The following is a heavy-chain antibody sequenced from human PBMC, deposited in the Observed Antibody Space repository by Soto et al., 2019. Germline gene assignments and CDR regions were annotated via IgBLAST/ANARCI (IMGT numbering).Heavy chain of an antibody. J-gene: IGHJ6*03. D-gene: IGHD3-3*01. CDR3: ARDRGSGYRDRWSLGNYYMDV. CDR2: INPNSGGT. Sequence: ASVKVSCKASGYTFTGYYMHWVRQAPGQGLEWMGWINPNSGGTNYAQKFQGWVTMTRDTSISTAYMELSRLRSDDTAVYYCARDRGSGYRDRWSLGNYYMDVWGKGTTVTVSS. CDR1: GYTFTGYY. V-gene: IGHV1-2*04.